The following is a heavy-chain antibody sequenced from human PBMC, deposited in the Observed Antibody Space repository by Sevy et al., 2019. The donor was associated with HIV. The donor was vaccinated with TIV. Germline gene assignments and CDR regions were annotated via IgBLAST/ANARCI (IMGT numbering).Heavy chain of an antibody. CDR1: GGSFSGYY. CDR3: ARRGVVPAATPVHYYYGMDV. V-gene: IGHV4-34*01. CDR2: INHSGRT. D-gene: IGHD2-2*01. J-gene: IGHJ6*02. Sequence: SETLSLTCAVYGGSFSGYYWSWIRQPPGKGLEWIGEINHSGRTNYNPSLKSRVTISVDTSKNQFSLKLSSVTAADTAVYYCARRGVVPAATPVHYYYGMDVWGQGTTVTVSS.